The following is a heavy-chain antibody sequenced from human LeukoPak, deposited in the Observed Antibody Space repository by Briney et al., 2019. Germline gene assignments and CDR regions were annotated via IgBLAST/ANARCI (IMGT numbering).Heavy chain of an antibody. D-gene: IGHD3-10*02. V-gene: IGHV3-30*04. J-gene: IGHJ6*04. CDR3: AELGITMIGGV. CDR2: ISYDGSNE. CDR1: GFTFSSYV. Sequence: GGSLRLSCAASGFTFSSYVMHWVRQASGKGLEWVAIISYDGSNEYYADSVKGRFTISRDNSKNTLYLQMNSLRAADTAVYYCAELGITMIGGVWGKGTTVTISS.